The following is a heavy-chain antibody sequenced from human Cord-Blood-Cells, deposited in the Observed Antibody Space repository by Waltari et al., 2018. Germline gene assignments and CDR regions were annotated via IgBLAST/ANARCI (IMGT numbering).Heavy chain of an antibody. CDR3: ARGLERDIVVVPAAIKLDP. CDR2: INHSGST. J-gene: IGHJ5*02. V-gene: IGHV4-34*01. Sequence: QVQLQQWGAGLLKPSETLSLTCAVYGGSFSGYYWSWIRQPPGKGLEWNGEINHSGSTNYNPSLKRRVTISVDTSKNQFSLKLSSVTAADTAVYYCARGLERDIVVVPAAIKLDPWGQGTLVTVSS. D-gene: IGHD2-2*01. CDR1: GGSFSGYY.